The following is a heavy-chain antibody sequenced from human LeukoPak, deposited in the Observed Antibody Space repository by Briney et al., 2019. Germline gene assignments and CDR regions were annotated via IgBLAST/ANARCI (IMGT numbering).Heavy chain of an antibody. V-gene: IGHV1-2*04. CDR2: INPNSGGT. J-gene: IGHJ4*02. Sequence: ASVKVSCKASGYTFTGYYMHWVRQAPGQGLEWMGWINPNSGGTNYAQRFQGWVTMTRDTSISTAYMELSRLRSDDTAVYYCARLYCSSTSCPLDYWGQGTLVTVSS. D-gene: IGHD2-2*01. CDR3: ARLYCSSTSCPLDY. CDR1: GYTFTGYY.